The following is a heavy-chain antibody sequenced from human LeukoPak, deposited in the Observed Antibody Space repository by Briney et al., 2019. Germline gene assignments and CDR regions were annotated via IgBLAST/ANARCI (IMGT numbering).Heavy chain of an antibody. CDR1: GFTFSSYA. CDR3: AIIAVAAGLDAFYI. Sequence: PGGSLRLSCAASGFTFSSYAMHWVRQAPGKGLEWVAVISYDGSNKYYADSVKGRFTISRDNSKNTLYLQMNSLRAEDTAVYYCAIIAVAAGLDAFYIWGAGT. J-gene: IGHJ3*02. D-gene: IGHD6-19*01. CDR2: ISYDGSNK. V-gene: IGHV3-30*04.